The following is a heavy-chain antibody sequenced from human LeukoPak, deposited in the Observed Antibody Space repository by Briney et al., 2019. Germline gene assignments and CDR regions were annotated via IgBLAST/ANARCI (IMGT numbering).Heavy chain of an antibody. J-gene: IGHJ3*02. CDR3: ARAYYNIAPKAAFDI. CDR1: GYTFTMYY. D-gene: IGHD3-22*01. V-gene: IGHV1-46*01. CDR2: INPSGGST. Sequence: ASVKVSCKASGYTFTMYYIHWVRQAPGQGLEWMGIINPSGGSTSYAQKFQGRVTMTRDMSTSTVYMELSSLRSEDTAVYYCARAYYNIAPKAAFDIWGQGTMVTVSS.